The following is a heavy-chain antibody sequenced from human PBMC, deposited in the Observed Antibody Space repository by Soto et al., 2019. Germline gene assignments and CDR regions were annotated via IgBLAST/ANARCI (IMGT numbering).Heavy chain of an antibody. J-gene: IGHJ6*02. D-gene: IGHD6-6*01. CDR2: IIPIFGTA. CDR1: GGTFSSYA. CDR3: ARDNPPSIATPGGYYGVDV. Sequence: SVKVSCKASGGTFSSYAISWVRQAPGQGLEWMGGIIPIFGTANYAQKFQGRVTITADKSTSTAYMELSSLRSEDTAVYYCARDNPPSIATPGGYYGVDVWGQGTTVTVSS. V-gene: IGHV1-69*06.